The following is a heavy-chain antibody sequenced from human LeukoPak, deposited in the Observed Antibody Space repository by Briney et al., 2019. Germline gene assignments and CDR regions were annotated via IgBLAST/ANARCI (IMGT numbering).Heavy chain of an antibody. V-gene: IGHV1-2*06. CDR1: GYTFTGYF. D-gene: IGHD3-10*01. Sequence: ASVKVSCKASGYTFTGYFMHWVRQAPGQGNEWMGRIYPHSGVTGYAQKFEGRVTITRDKANTTAYMELSSLRSDDTAVYYCARDHAFDGDNWFDPWGQGTLVTVSS. J-gene: IGHJ5*02. CDR2: IYPHSGVT. CDR3: ARDHAFDGDNWFDP.